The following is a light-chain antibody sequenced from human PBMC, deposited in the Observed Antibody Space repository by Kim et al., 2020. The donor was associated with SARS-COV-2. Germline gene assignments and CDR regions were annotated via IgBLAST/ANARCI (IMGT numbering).Light chain of an antibody. V-gene: IGKV1-27*01. CDR3: QKYNSAPFA. CDR2: AAA. CDR1: QGIRNY. J-gene: IGKJ3*01. Sequence: DIQMTQSPSSLSASVGDRVTIACRASQGIRNYLAWYQQKPGTVPKLLIYAAATLQSGVPSRFSGSGSGTDFTLTISSLQPEDVATYYCQKYNSAPFAFGPGTRWISN.